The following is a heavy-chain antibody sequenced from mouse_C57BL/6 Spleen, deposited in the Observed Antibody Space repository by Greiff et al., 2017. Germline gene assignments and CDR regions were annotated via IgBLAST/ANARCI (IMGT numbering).Heavy chain of an antibody. V-gene: IGHV1-80*01. Sequence: VKLMESGAELVKPGASVKISCKASGYAFSSYWMNWVKQRPGKGLEWIGQIYPGDGDTNYNGKFKGKATLTADKSSSTAYMQLSSLTSEDSAVYFCARGGYYGSSLAWFAYWGQGTLVTVSA. CDR3: ARGGYYGSSLAWFAY. J-gene: IGHJ3*01. D-gene: IGHD1-1*01. CDR2: IYPGDGDT. CDR1: GYAFSSYW.